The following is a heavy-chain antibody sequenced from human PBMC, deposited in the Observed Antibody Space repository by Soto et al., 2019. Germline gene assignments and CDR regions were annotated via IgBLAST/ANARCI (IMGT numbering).Heavy chain of an antibody. CDR1: GFTFDDYA. J-gene: IGHJ4*02. CDR3: AKDYCSSTSCYLFDY. CDR2: ISWNSGSI. V-gene: IGHV3-9*01. D-gene: IGHD2-2*01. Sequence: EVQLVESGGGLVQPGRSLRLSCAASGFTFDDYAMHWVRQAPGKGLEWVSGISWNSGSIGYADSVKGRFTISRDNAKNSLYLQMNSLRAEDTALYYYAKDYCSSTSCYLFDYWGQGTLVTVSS.